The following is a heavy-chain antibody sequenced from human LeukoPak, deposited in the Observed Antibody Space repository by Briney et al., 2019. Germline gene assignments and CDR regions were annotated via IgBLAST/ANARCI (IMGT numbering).Heavy chain of an antibody. D-gene: IGHD2-2*01. CDR2: ITTHSGGT. CDR3: ARHDPIVVVPAAMSDYYYYYGMDV. Sequence: ASVKVSCKASGYTFTDYYLHWVRQAPGQGLEWMGWITTHSGGTNYAQKFQGRVTMTRDTSISTAYMELSRLRSEDTAVYYCARHDPIVVVPAAMSDYYYYYGMDVWGQGTTVTVSS. V-gene: IGHV1-2*02. J-gene: IGHJ6*02. CDR1: GYTFTDYY.